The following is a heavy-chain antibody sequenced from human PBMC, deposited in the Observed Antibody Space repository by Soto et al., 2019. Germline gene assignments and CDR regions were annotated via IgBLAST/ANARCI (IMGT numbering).Heavy chain of an antibody. CDR3: ARDKLGSGGYFDY. CDR1: GFIFSSYG. J-gene: IGHJ4*02. CDR2: IWYDGSNK. D-gene: IGHD3-10*01. V-gene: IGHV3-33*01. Sequence: QVHLVESGGGVVQPGRSLRLSCAASGFIFSSYGMHWVRQAPGKGLEWVAVIWYDGSNKYYADSVKGRFTISRDNSKNTLYLQMNSLRVEDTAVYYCARDKLGSGGYFDYWGQGTLVPVSS.